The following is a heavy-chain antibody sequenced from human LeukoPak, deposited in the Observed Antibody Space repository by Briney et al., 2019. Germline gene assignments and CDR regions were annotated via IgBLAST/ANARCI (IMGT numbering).Heavy chain of an antibody. CDR3: ARRANSGWPGRIDY. Sequence: PGGSLRLSCAASGLTFSSHWMHWVRQAPGKGLEWVSAITGSVSVVSASGGTTYYADSVKGRFTISRDNSKNTLYLQMNSLRAEDTAVYYCARRANSGWPGRIDYWGQGTLVTVSS. D-gene: IGHD6-19*01. V-gene: IGHV3-23*01. CDR2: ITGSVSVVSASGGTT. J-gene: IGHJ4*02. CDR1: GLTFSSHW.